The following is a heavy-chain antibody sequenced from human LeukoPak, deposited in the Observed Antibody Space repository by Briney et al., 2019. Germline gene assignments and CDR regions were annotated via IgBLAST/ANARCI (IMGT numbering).Heavy chain of an antibody. V-gene: IGHV1-69*13. D-gene: IGHD5-18*01. J-gene: IGHJ4*02. Sequence: SVKLSCKASGGTFSSYAISWVRQAPGQGLEWMGGIIPIFGTANYAQKFQGRVTITADESTSTAYMELSSLRSEDTPVYYCAGDGYSYGHHGYYFDYWGQGTLVTVSS. CDR3: AGDGYSYGHHGYYFDY. CDR2: IIPIFGTA. CDR1: GGTFSSYA.